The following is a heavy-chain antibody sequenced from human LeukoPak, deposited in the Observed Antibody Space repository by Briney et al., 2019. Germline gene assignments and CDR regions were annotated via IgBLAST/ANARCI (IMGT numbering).Heavy chain of an antibody. D-gene: IGHD3-3*01. Sequence: ASVKVSCKASGYTFTSYGISWVRQAPGQGLEWMGWISAYNGNTNYAQKLQGRVTMTTDTSTSTAYMELRSLRSDDTAVYYCARDRYDFWSGYSSGSQHNWFDPWGQGTLVTVSS. CDR1: GYTFTSYG. CDR3: ARDRYDFWSGYSSGSQHNWFDP. CDR2: ISAYNGNT. J-gene: IGHJ5*02. V-gene: IGHV1-18*01.